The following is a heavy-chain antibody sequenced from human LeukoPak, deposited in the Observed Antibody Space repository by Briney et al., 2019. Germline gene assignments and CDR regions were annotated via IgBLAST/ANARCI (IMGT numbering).Heavy chain of an antibody. Sequence: GGSLRLSCAASGFTFSNAWMSWVRQAPGKGLEWVGRIKSKTDGGTTDYAAPVKGRFTISRDDSKNTLYLQMNSLRAEDTAVYYCATLRRYSSGSPGYWGQGTLVTVSS. CDR2: IKSKTDGGTT. D-gene: IGHD6-19*01. CDR3: ATLRRYSSGSPGY. V-gene: IGHV3-15*01. CDR1: GFTFSNAW. J-gene: IGHJ4*02.